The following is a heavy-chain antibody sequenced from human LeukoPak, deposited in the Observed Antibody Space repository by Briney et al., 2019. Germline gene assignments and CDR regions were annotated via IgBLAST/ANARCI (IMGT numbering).Heavy chain of an antibody. Sequence: SETLSLTCTVYGGSISSYYWSWIRQPPGKGLEWIGYIYYSGSTNYNPSLKSRVTISVDTPKNQFSLKLSSVTAADTAVYYCARAGAVKWGGAGANWFDPWGQGTLVTVSS. D-gene: IGHD1-26*01. J-gene: IGHJ5*02. CDR1: GGSISSYY. CDR2: IYYSGST. CDR3: ARAGAVKWGGAGANWFDP. V-gene: IGHV4-59*01.